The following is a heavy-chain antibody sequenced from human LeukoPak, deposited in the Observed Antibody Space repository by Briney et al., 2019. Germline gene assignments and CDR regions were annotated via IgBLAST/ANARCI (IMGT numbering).Heavy chain of an antibody. CDR3: ATLDVPIDY. CDR2: IWYDARDQ. D-gene: IGHD2-2*01. CDR1: GFTFRNYG. J-gene: IGHJ4*02. V-gene: IGHV3-33*01. Sequence: GGSLRLSCVASGFTFRNYGMHWVRQAPGKGLEWVAIIWYDARDQRYADSVKGRFTISRDNSKNTLYLQMNSLRDEDTAVYYCATLDVPIDYWGQGTLVTVSS.